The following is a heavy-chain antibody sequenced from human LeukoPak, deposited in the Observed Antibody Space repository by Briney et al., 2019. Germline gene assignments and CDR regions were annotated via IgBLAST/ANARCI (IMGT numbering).Heavy chain of an antibody. Sequence: SETLSLTCTVSGGSLSSANYFWDWIRQHPGQGLEWIGYIYYSGSTYYNPSLESRVTISVDTSKNQFSLKLSSVTAADTAVYYCARVWVTTNFHDAFDIWGQGTMVTVSS. J-gene: IGHJ3*02. CDR1: GGSLSSANYF. CDR2: IYYSGST. D-gene: IGHD4-4*01. CDR3: ARVWVTTNFHDAFDI. V-gene: IGHV4-31*03.